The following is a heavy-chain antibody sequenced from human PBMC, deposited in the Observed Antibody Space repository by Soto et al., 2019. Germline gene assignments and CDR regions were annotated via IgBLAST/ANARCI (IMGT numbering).Heavy chain of an antibody. Sequence: ESLSLTCPVSGVSISIYYLSWIRQPPGKGLEWIGYIYYSGSTNYNPSIKSRVTISVDTSKNQFYLKLSSVTAADTDVYYCARGVTTASYVAFDIWGQGTMVTVSS. J-gene: IGHJ3*02. CDR3: ARGVTTASYVAFDI. V-gene: IGHV4-59*01. CDR1: GVSISIYY. D-gene: IGHD4-4*01. CDR2: IYYSGST.